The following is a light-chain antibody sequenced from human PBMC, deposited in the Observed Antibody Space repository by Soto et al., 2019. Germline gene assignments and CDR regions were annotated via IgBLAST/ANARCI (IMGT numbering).Light chain of an antibody. J-gene: IGLJ3*02. CDR2: IND. CDR3: QSYDSDLSAWV. V-gene: IGLV1-44*01. Sequence: QSVLTQPPSASGTPGQRITISCSGSSSNIGDNPVNWYQQLPGAAPKLLIYINDQRPSGVPDRFSGSKSGTSASLAITGLQSEDEAAYYCQSYDSDLSAWVFGGGTKVTVL. CDR1: SSNIGDNP.